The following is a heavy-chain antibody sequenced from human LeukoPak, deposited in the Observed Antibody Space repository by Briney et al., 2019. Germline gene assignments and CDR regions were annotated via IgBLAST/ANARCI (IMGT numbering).Heavy chain of an antibody. CDR3: ARALEYSSSSGAFDI. V-gene: IGHV3-21*04. CDR2: ISFSSTHI. J-gene: IGHJ3*02. Sequence: PGGSLRLSCAASGFTFSDYYMSWVRQAPGKGLEWVSSISFSSTHIYYADSIQGRFTISRDNAKNSLYLQMNSLRAEDTALYHCARALEYSSSSGAFDIWGQGTMVTVSS. CDR1: GFTFSDYY. D-gene: IGHD6-6*01.